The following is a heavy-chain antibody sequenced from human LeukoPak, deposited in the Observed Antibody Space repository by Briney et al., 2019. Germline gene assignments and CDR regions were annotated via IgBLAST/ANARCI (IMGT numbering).Heavy chain of an antibody. Sequence: PGGSLRLSCAASGFTFSHFGMHWIRQAPGKGLEWVAVIFYNGGNKYYGDSVKGRFTISRDNSKNTHDLQMNSLRAEDTGVYYCARDRGGTYTVGGAFDVWGQGTLVTVSS. CDR2: IFYNGGNK. V-gene: IGHV3-33*01. CDR1: GFTFSHFG. D-gene: IGHD1-26*01. CDR3: ARDRGGTYTVGGAFDV. J-gene: IGHJ3*01.